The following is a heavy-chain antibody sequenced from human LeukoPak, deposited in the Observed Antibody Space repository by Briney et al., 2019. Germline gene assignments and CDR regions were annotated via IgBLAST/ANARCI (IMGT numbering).Heavy chain of an antibody. CDR1: GFTFSSYA. CDR3: AKAARYGDYPRDWFDP. V-gene: IGHV3-23*01. D-gene: IGHD4-17*01. J-gene: IGHJ5*02. Sequence: GGSLRLSCAASGFTFSSYAMSWVRQAPGKGLEWVSAISGSGGSTYYADSVKGRFTISRDNSKNTLYLQMNSLRAEDMAVYYCAKAARYGDYPRDWFDPWGQGTLVTVSS. CDR2: ISGSGGST.